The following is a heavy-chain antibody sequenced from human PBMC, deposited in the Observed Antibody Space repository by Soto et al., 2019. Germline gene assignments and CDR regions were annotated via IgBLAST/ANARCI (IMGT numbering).Heavy chain of an antibody. V-gene: IGHV3-30-3*01. CDR2: MSYDGSNA. CDR3: AKARGPYYYYVMDV. D-gene: IGHD3-10*01. J-gene: IGHJ6*02. CDR1: GFSFSSYA. Sequence: QVQVVESGGGVLQPGRSLRLSCAASGFSFSSYAMHWVRQAPGKGLEWVAVMSYDGSNAYYVDSVKGRFTISRDNSKNTRYLQMNSLRPEDTAVYYCAKARGPYYYYVMDVWGQGTTATVSS.